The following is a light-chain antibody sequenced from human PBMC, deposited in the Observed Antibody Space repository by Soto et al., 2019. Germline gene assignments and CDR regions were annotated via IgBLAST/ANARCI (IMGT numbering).Light chain of an antibody. CDR3: ETWDTNVWV. Sequence: QLVLTQSSSASASLGSSVKLTCTLSSGHSSNIVAWHQQQPGKAPRYLMNLEGSGSYNKGSGVPDRFSGSSSGADRYLTISNLQFEDEADYFCETWDTNVWVFGGGTKVTVL. V-gene: IGLV4-60*02. J-gene: IGLJ3*02. CDR2: LEGSGSY. CDR1: SGHSSNI.